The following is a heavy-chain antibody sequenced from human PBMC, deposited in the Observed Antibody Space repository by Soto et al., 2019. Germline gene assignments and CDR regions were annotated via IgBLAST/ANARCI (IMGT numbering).Heavy chain of an antibody. CDR3: VRSSGWTGDF. V-gene: IGHV3-7*04. D-gene: IGHD3-10*01. CDR1: GFTFSSRW. CDR2: IKQDGSEI. Sequence: GGSLRLSCVASGFTFSSRWMNWVRHVPGKGLEWVANIKQDGSEIRYVDSVKGRFTISRDNAKNSLYLQMNSLRVEDTAVYHCVRSSGWTGDFWGQGILVTVSS. J-gene: IGHJ4*02.